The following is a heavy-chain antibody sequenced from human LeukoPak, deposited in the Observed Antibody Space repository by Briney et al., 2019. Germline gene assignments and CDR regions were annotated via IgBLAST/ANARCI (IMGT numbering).Heavy chain of an antibody. CDR3: ARDTKN. Sequence: GGSLRLSCAASGFTVGSNYMSWVRQAPGKGLECVSVIYIGGGAFYADSVKGRFTISRDNSKNTLYLQMNSLRAEDTAMYYCARDTKNWGQGTLVTVSS. J-gene: IGHJ4*02. CDR2: IYIGGGA. CDR1: GFTVGSNY. V-gene: IGHV3-53*01. D-gene: IGHD1-1*01.